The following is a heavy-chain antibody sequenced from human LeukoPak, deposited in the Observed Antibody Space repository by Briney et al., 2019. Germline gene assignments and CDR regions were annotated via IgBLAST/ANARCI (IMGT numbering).Heavy chain of an antibody. Sequence: SGTLSLTCAVSGGSISSSNWWSWVRQPPGKGLEWIGEIYHSGSTNYNPSLKSRVTISVDKSKNQFSLKLSSVTAADTAVYYCAKEYDLIAVAYLFDPWGQGTLVTVSS. D-gene: IGHD6-19*01. CDR1: GGSISSSNW. CDR3: AKEYDLIAVAYLFDP. CDR2: IYHSGST. V-gene: IGHV4-4*02. J-gene: IGHJ5*02.